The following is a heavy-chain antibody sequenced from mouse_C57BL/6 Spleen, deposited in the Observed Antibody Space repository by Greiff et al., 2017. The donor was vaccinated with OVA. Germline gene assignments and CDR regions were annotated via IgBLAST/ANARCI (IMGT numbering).Heavy chain of an antibody. Sequence: QVQLQQPGAELVMPGASVKLSCKASGYTFTSYWMHWVKQRPGQGLEWIGEIDPSDSYTNYNQKFKGKSTLTVDKSSSTAYMQLSSLTSSDSAVYYCATGPSLYYAMDYWGQGTSVTVSS. CDR1: GYTFTSYW. CDR2: IDPSDSYT. D-gene: IGHD3-2*02. V-gene: IGHV1-69*01. J-gene: IGHJ4*01. CDR3: ATGPSLYYAMDY.